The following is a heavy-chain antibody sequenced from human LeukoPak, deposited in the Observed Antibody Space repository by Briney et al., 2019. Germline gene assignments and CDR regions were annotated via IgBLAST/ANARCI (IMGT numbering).Heavy chain of an antibody. CDR3: ARGKRRFDY. CDR2: ISGSGSSI. J-gene: IGHJ4*02. V-gene: IGHV3-48*04. Sequence: GGSLRLSCAASGFTFSSYSMHWVRQAPGKGLQWVAYISGSGSSIYYADSVRGRFTVSRDNARNSLYLHMNSLKADDTAVYYCARGKRRFDYWGQGTLVTVSS. CDR1: GFTFSSYS.